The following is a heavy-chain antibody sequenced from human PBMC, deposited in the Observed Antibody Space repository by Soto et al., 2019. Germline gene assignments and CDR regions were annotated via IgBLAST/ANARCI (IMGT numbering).Heavy chain of an antibody. J-gene: IGHJ4*01. CDR1: GFTFSSYG. CDR3: AKEVSSVWYLYYFDY. Sequence: QVQLVESGGGVVQPGRSLRLSCAASGFTFSSYGMHWVRQAPGKGLEWVAVISYDGRNKYYADCVKGRFTISRENSKNKLYLQMNRLRAEDTGVYYCAKEVSSVWYLYYFDYWGHGTLVTVSS. D-gene: IGHD6-19*01. CDR2: ISYDGRNK. V-gene: IGHV3-30*18.